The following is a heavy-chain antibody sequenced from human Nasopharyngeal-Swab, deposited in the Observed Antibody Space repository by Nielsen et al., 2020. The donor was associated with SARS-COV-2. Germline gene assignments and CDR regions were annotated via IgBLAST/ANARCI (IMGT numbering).Heavy chain of an antibody. CDR2: ISPSSGGTI. D-gene: IGHD6-19*01. CDR3: VREGIVVSGYYYYYGMDV. Sequence: GESLKISCAASGFTFSDYYMSWIRQTPGKGLEWVSYISPSSGGTIYYADSVKGRFTISRDNAKNSLYLQMNSLRAEDTAVYYCVREGIVVSGYYYYYGMDVWGQGTTVTVSS. V-gene: IGHV3-11*04. CDR1: GFTFSDYY. J-gene: IGHJ6*02.